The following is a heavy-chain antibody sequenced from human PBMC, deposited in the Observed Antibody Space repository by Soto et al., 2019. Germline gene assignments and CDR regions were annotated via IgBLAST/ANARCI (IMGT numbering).Heavy chain of an antibody. CDR3: AKESLNIAAAGTHYYYYYYMDV. V-gene: IGHV3-9*01. CDR2: ISWNSGSI. Sequence: DVQQVESGGGLVQPGRSLRLSCAASGFTFDDYARHWVRQAPGKGLEWVSGISWNSGSIGYADSVKGRFTISRDNAKNSLHLQMNSLRAEDTAWYYCAKESLNIAAAGTHYYYYYYMDVWGKRTTVTVSS. D-gene: IGHD6-13*01. J-gene: IGHJ6*03. CDR1: GFTFDDYA.